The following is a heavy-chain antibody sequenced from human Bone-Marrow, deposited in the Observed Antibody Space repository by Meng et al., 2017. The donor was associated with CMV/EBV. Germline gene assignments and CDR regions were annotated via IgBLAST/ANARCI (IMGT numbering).Heavy chain of an antibody. D-gene: IGHD7-27*01. CDR3: ARCSPFALGTGDWFDP. J-gene: IGHJ5*02. CDR2: INHSGST. Sequence: SEPLSLTCAVYGGSFSGYYWSWIRQPPGKGLEWIGEINHSGSTNYNPSLKSRVTISVDTSKNQFSLKLSSVTAADTAVYYCARCSPFALGTGDWFDPWGQGTLVTVSS. V-gene: IGHV4-34*01. CDR1: GGSFSGYY.